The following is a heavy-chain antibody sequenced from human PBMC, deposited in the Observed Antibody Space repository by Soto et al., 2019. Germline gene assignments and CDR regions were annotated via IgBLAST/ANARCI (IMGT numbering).Heavy chain of an antibody. D-gene: IGHD3-10*01. CDR2: IYYSGST. J-gene: IGHJ4*02. CDR3: ARDRGANGAYFDY. CDR1: GGSINSYY. Sequence: QVQLQESGPGLVKPSETLSLTCTVSGGSINSYYWSWIRQPPGKGLEWIGYIYYSGSTNYNPSLKSRVTISVDTSKKHFSLKLNSVTAADTAVYYCARDRGANGAYFDYWGQGTLVTVSS. V-gene: IGHV4-59*01.